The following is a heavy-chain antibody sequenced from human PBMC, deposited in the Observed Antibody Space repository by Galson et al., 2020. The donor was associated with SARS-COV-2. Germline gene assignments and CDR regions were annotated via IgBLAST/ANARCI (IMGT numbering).Heavy chain of an antibody. Sequence: GGSLRLSCAASGFTFSRYDMSWVRQAPGKGLEWVSALSDSGDRTYYADSVKGRFTISRDNSKNTLHLQMNSLRADDTALYYCAKLSTTVTAGGDYYFHFWGQGTLVTVSS. J-gene: IGHJ4*02. CDR1: GFTFSRYD. D-gene: IGHD4-17*01. CDR3: AKLSTTVTAGGDYYFHF. V-gene: IGHV3-23*01. CDR2: LSDSGDRT.